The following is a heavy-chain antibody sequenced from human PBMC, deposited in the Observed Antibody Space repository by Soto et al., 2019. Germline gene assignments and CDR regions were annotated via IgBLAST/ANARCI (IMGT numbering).Heavy chain of an antibody. CDR1: GVTFSSYA. CDR3: AKDGSWDGGGGES. V-gene: IGHV1-69*18. Sequence: QVQLVQSGAEVKKPGSSVKVSCSASGVTFSSYAFTWVRQAPGQGLEWMGNIIPVFRTSTYAQRFEGRMTISADESNNTAYMELSSLSSEDTAVYFCAKDGSWDGGGGESWGQGTLVIVSS. D-gene: IGHD3-16*01. CDR2: IIPVFRTS. J-gene: IGHJ4*02.